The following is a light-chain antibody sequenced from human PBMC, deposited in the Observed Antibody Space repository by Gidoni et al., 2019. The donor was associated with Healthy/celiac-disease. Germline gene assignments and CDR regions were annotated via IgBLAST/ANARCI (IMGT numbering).Light chain of an antibody. J-gene: IGLJ2*01. V-gene: IGLV1-40*01. CDR1: SPNIGAGYD. Sequence: HSVLTQPPSVSAPPGQRVTISCTGRSPNIGAGYDLHWYQQLPGTAPKLLIYGNSNRPSGVPDRFSGSKSGTSASLAITGLQAEDEADYYCQSYDSSLSGSVFGGGTKLTVL. CDR3: QSYDSSLSGSV. CDR2: GNS.